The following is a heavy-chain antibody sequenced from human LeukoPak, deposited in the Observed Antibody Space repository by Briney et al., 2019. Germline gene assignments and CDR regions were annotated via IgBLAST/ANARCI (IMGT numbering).Heavy chain of an antibody. D-gene: IGHD3/OR15-3a*01. CDR1: GVPFSGYY. Sequence: PSETLSLTRALCGVPFSGYYWRWLRQPPGKGLEWIGEINHSGSTNYNPSLKRRVTISVHTSKNQFSLKLSSVTAADTAVYYCARSSRGLTQYYYYYYGMDVWGQGTTVTVSS. V-gene: IGHV4-34*01. J-gene: IGHJ6*02. CDR3: ARSSRGLTQYYYYYYGMDV. CDR2: INHSGST.